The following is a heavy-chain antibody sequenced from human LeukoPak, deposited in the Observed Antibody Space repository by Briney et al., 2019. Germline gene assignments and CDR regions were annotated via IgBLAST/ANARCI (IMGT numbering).Heavy chain of an antibody. CDR2: MNPNSGNT. CDR3: ARARSSGDWFDP. V-gene: IGHV1-8*01. CDR1: GYTFTSYD. J-gene: IGHJ5*02. D-gene: IGHD3-10*01. Sequence: ASVKVSCKASGYTFTSYDINWVRQAPGQGLEWMGWMNPNSGNTGYAQKFQGRVTMTRNTSISTAYMELSSLRSEDTAVYYCARARSSGDWFDPWGQGTLVTVSS.